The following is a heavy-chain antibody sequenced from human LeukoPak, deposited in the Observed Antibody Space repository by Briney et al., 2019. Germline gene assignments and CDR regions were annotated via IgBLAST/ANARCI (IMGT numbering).Heavy chain of an antibody. CDR1: GGSISSYY. CDR3: ARDPLPNYYDSSGYLDY. Sequence: SETLSLTCTVSGGSISSYYWSWIRQPPGKGLEWIGYIYYSGSTNYNPSLKSRVTISVDTSKNQFSLKLSSVTAADTAVYYCARDPLPNYYDSSGYLDYWGQGTLVTVSS. CDR2: IYYSGST. J-gene: IGHJ4*02. V-gene: IGHV4-59*01. D-gene: IGHD3-22*01.